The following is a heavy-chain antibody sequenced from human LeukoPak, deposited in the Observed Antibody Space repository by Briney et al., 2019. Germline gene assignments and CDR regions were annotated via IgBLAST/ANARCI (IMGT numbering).Heavy chain of an antibody. CDR3: ARVAYGSFYYFDY. CDR1: GGSITDSF. J-gene: IGHJ4*02. Sequence: SETLSLTCTVSGGSITDSFWTWIRQPAGKGLEWIGRIYSSGITNCSPSLKSRVTMSVDTSKNQFSLNLTSVTAADTAVYYCARVAYGSFYYFDYWGQGTLVTVPS. V-gene: IGHV4-4*07. CDR2: IYSSGIT. D-gene: IGHD2-15*01.